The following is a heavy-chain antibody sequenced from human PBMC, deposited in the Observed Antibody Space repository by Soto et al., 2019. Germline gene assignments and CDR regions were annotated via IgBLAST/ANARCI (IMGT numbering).Heavy chain of an antibody. CDR1: GFTFSNAW. CDR2: IKSKTDGGTT. J-gene: IGHJ4*02. D-gene: IGHD4-17*01. V-gene: IGHV3-15*07. CDR3: TTAPSGENAPNFDC. Sequence: EVQLVESGGGLVKPGGSLRLSCAASGFTFSNAWMNWVRQAPGKGLEWVGRIKSKTDGGTTDYAAPVKGRFTISRDDSKNTLYLQMNSLKSADTAVYDHTTAPSGENAPNFDCWGPGNLVTVSS.